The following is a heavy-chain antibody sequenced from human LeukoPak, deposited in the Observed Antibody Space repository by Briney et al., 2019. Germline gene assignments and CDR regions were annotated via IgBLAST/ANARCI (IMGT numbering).Heavy chain of an antibody. D-gene: IGHD3-22*01. CDR1: GFTFSTYG. Sequence: PGGSLRLSCAASGFTFSTYGMNWVRQAPGKGLEWVSYISGGSSAISYADSVKGRFTISRDNAKNSLYLQMNSLRDEDTALYYCARVLRDSGGYYFFDSWGQGTLVTVTS. V-gene: IGHV3-48*02. J-gene: IGHJ4*02. CDR2: ISGGSSAI. CDR3: ARVLRDSGGYYFFDS.